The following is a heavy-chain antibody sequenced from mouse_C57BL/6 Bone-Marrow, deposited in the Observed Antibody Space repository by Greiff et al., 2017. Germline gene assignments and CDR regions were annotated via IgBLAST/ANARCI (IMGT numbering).Heavy chain of an antibody. CDR2: SYPRSGNT. J-gene: IGHJ3*01. CDR1: GYTFTSYG. Sequence: VHLVESGAELARPGASVKLSCKASGYTFTSYGISWVKQRTGQGLEWIGESYPRSGNTYYNEKFKGKATLTADKSSSTAYMELRSLTSEDSAVYFCARERIMVYDGPFAYWGQGTLVTVSA. CDR3: ARERIMVYDGPFAY. D-gene: IGHD1-2*01. V-gene: IGHV1-81*01.